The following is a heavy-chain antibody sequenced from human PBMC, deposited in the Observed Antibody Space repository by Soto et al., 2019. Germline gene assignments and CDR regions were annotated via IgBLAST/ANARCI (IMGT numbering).Heavy chain of an antibody. CDR2: INSIFGVS. CDR3: ARMRNADPRGFPGIGAP. D-gene: IGHD3-10*01. V-gene: IGHV1-69*01. Sequence: QVQLVQSGAEVKKPGSSVKVSCKASGGTVGTYIVSWVRQAPGQGLEWMGEINSIFGVSKYSPKFQGRVTITADESKSTTYMELSSLRSDDTAIYFCARMRNADPRGFPGIGAPWGQGTLVTVSS. J-gene: IGHJ1*01. CDR1: GGTVGTYI.